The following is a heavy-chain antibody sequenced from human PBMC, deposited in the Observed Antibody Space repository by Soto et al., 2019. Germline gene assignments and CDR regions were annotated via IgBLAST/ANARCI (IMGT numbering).Heavy chain of an antibody. Sequence: SETLSLTCTVSGGSISSYYWSWIRQPPGKGLEWIGYIYYSGSTNYNPSLKSRVTISVDTSKNQFSLKLSSVTAADTAVYYCARHVGDARVRYFDWLSSSYYFDYWGQGTLVTVSS. CDR2: IYYSGST. V-gene: IGHV4-59*08. CDR3: ARHVGDARVRYFDWLSSSYYFDY. D-gene: IGHD3-9*01. CDR1: GGSISSYY. J-gene: IGHJ4*02.